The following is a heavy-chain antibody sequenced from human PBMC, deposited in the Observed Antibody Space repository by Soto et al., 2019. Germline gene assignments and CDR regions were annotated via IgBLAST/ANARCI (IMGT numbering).Heavy chain of an antibody. CDR2: MSSDGSKI. Sequence: QVQLVESGGGAIQTGESLRLSCVASGFDFTYYAMHWVRQAPGKGLESVAVMSSDGSKIHHTDSVKGRFTISRDNSKNTLYLQMNSLRKEDTAVYFCAKDEGVGGTLGLFDYWGQGNLVSVSS. D-gene: IGHD1-26*01. CDR3: AKDEGVGGTLGLFDY. J-gene: IGHJ4*02. CDR1: GFDFTYYA. V-gene: IGHV3-30*18.